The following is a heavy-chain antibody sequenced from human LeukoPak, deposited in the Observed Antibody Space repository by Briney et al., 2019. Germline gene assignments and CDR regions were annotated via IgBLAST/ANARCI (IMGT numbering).Heavy chain of an antibody. J-gene: IGHJ3*02. CDR2: ISGSGGST. Sequence: GDSLTLPCAASGFNFSSYAMSWLRQPPGKGLEWVSAISGSGGSTYYADSVKGRSTISRDNSKNPLYRQMNSLSAEDTAVYYCAKDSGGYSYGYSAFDIWGQGTMVTVSS. CDR1: GFNFSSYA. CDR3: AKDSGGYSYGYSAFDI. D-gene: IGHD5-18*01. V-gene: IGHV3-23*01.